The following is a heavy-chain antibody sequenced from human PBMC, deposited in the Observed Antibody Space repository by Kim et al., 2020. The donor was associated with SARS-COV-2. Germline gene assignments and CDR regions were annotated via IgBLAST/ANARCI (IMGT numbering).Heavy chain of an antibody. D-gene: IGHD4-17*01. CDR3: AKGRGSVRNGDYAGMDV. V-gene: IGHV3-23*01. J-gene: IGHJ6*02. CDR2: ISGSGGST. Sequence: GGSLRLSCAASGFTFSSYAMSWVRQAPGKGLEWVSAISGSGGSTYYADSVKGRFTISRDNSKNTLYLQMNSLRAEDTAVYYCAKGRGSVRNGDYAGMDVWGQGTTVTVSS. CDR1: GFTFSSYA.